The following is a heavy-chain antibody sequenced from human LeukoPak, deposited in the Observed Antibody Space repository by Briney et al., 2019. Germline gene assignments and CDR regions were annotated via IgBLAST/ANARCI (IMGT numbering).Heavy chain of an antibody. CDR3: ARVGQAGYVGYPLDY. Sequence: GGSLRLSCAASGFTFSSYWMHWVRQAPGKGLMWVSRINSDGSSTSYADSVKGRFTISRDNARNTLYLQMNSLRAEDTAVFYCARVGQAGYVGYPLDYRGQGTLVTVSS. D-gene: IGHD5-12*01. J-gene: IGHJ4*02. CDR2: INSDGSST. CDR1: GFTFSSYW. V-gene: IGHV3-74*01.